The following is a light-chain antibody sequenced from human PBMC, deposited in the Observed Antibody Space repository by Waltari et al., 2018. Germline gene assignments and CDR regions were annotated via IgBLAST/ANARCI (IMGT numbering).Light chain of an antibody. Sequence: QSALTQPRSVSGSPGQSVTFSCTGTSSDIGDYNSVSWYQQHPGKAPNLIIYDVIKRASGVPLRFSGSKSFNTASLTISCLQAEDEADYYCCSYAGRYTPYVFGTGTKVTVL. CDR3: CSYAGRYTPYV. J-gene: IGLJ1*01. V-gene: IGLV2-11*01. CDR2: DVI. CDR1: SSDIGDYNS.